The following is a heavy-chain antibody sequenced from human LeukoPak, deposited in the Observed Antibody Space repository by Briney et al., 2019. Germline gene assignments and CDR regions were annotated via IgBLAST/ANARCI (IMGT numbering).Heavy chain of an antibody. J-gene: IGHJ4*02. Sequence: GGSLRLSCAASGFTVSSNYMSWVRQAPGKGLEWVSVIYSGGSTYYADSVKGRFTISRDNSKNTLYLQMNSLRAEDTAMYYCARSSSWYYFGYWGQGTLVTVSS. CDR2: IYSGGST. V-gene: IGHV3-53*01. CDR1: GFTVSSNY. CDR3: ARSSSWYYFGY. D-gene: IGHD6-13*01.